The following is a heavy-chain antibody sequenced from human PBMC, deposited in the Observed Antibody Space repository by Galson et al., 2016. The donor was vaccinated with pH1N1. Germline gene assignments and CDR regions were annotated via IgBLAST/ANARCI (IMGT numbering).Heavy chain of an antibody. V-gene: IGHV3-30*02. D-gene: IGHD1-26*01. J-gene: IGHJ4*02. CDR1: GFIFSSYG. Sequence: LRLSCATSGFIFSSYGIHWVRQAPGKGLEWVTYISYDGSNKYYADSVMGRFTISRDDSKNTVYLQMNSLRAEDTAVYHCAKDLSGKYYIGYWGQGPLVTVSS. CDR2: ISYDGSNK. CDR3: AKDLSGKYYIGY.